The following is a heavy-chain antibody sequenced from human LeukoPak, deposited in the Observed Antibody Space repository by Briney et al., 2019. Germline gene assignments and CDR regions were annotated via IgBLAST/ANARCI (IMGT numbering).Heavy chain of an antibody. CDR3: ARDLYSSSPPLDY. D-gene: IGHD6-6*01. CDR2: ISSSSSYI. V-gene: IGHV3-21*01. CDR1: GFTFSSYS. J-gene: IGHJ4*02. Sequence: GGSLRLSFAASGFTFSSYSMKWVRQAPGKGLEWVSSISSSSSYIYYADSVKGRFTISRDNAKNSLYLQMNSLRAEDTAVYYCARDLYSSSPPLDYWGQGTLVTVSS.